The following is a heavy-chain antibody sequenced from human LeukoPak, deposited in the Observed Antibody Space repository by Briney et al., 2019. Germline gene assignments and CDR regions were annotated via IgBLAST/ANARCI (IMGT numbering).Heavy chain of an antibody. V-gene: IGHV3-48*01. D-gene: IGHD3-10*01. CDR3: ARRFESIDY. J-gene: IGHJ4*02. Sequence: GGSLRLSCAASGFTFSSYSMNWVRQAPGKGLEWVSYISSSGSTIYYADSVKGRFTISRDNAKNSLYLQINSLRTEDTAVYYCARRFESIDYWGQGTLVTVSS. CDR1: GFTFSSYS. CDR2: ISSSGSTI.